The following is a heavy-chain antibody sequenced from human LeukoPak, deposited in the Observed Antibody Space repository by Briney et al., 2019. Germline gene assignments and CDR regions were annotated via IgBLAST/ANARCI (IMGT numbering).Heavy chain of an antibody. Sequence: GGSLRLSCAASGFSFSDSAIHWVRRASGKGLEWVGRIRNKPNNYATSYAGSVKGRSTISRDDSKNTAYLQMNSLNTEDTAVYYCVRYCTGGSCSFWGQGILVTVSS. CDR3: VRYCTGGSCSF. CDR1: GFSFSDSA. D-gene: IGHD2-15*01. J-gene: IGHJ4*02. V-gene: IGHV3-73*01. CDR2: IRNKPNNYAT.